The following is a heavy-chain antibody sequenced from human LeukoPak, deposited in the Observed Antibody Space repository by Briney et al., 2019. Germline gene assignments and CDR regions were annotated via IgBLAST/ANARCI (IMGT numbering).Heavy chain of an antibody. CDR2: IYFSGTT. J-gene: IGHJ5*02. D-gene: IGHD3-10*01. V-gene: IGHV4-39*01. CDR3: ARQNGDTMVRGVYADWFDP. CDR1: GGSISESIYY. Sequence: SETLSLTCSVSGGSISESIYYWAWIRQPPGKGLEWIGTIYFSGTTYYNPSLQSRVTISVDTSKNQFSLNLDSVTAADTAIYYCARQNGDTMVRGVYADWFDPWGQGTLVTVSS.